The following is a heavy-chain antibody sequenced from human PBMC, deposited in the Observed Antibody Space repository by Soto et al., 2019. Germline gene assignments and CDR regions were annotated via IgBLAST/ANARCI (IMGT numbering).Heavy chain of an antibody. D-gene: IGHD2-15*01. V-gene: IGHV4-59*01. J-gene: IGHJ6*02. Sequence: SETLSLTCTVSGGSISSYYWSWIRQPPGKGLEWIGYIYYSGSTNYNPSLKSRVTISVDTSKNQFSLKLSSVTAADTAVYYCARGGYCSGGSCYSEMIYYYYGMDVWGQGTTVTVSS. CDR3: ARGGYCSGGSCYSEMIYYYYGMDV. CDR1: GGSISSYY. CDR2: IYYSGST.